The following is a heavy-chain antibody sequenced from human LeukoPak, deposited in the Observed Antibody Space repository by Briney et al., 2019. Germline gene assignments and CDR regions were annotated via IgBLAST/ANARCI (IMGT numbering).Heavy chain of an antibody. J-gene: IGHJ6*04. V-gene: IGHV1-69*06. CDR1: GGTFSSYA. Sequence: SVKVSCKASGGTFSSYAISWVRQAPGQGLEWMGGIIPIFGTANYAQKFQGRVTIIADKSTSTAYMELSSLRSEDTAVYYCARCSAAAGVRYYYYGMDVWGKGTTVTVSS. D-gene: IGHD1-14*01. CDR2: IIPIFGTA. CDR3: ARCSAAAGVRYYYYGMDV.